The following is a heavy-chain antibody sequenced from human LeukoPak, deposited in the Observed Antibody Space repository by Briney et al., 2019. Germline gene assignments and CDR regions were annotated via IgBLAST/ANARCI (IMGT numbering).Heavy chain of an antibody. V-gene: IGHV3-30*18. CDR2: ISYDGSNK. CDR3: AKNALGDYDILTGYPDFDWYPPEPDY. D-gene: IGHD3-9*01. Sequence: SGGSLRLSCAASGFTFSSYGMHWVRQAPGKGLEWVAVISYDGSNKYYADSVKGRFTISRDNSKNTLYLQMNSLRAEDTAVHYCAKNALGDYDILTGYPDFDWYPPEPDYWGQGTLVTVSS. J-gene: IGHJ4*02. CDR1: GFTFSSYG.